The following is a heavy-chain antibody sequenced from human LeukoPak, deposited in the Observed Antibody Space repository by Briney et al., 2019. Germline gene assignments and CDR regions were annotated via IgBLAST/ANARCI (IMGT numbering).Heavy chain of an antibody. CDR1: GFMSSDYF. CDR3: ARVNGNKYYFDY. CDR2: ISSNSKYT. D-gene: IGHD2-8*01. V-gene: IGHV3-11*05. Sequence: PGGSLRLSCAASGFMSSDYFMSWIRQAPGKELEWISYISSNSKYTKYADSVKGRLTISRDNAKKSLYLQMNSLRAEDTAVYYCARVNGNKYYFDYWGQGTLVTVSS. J-gene: IGHJ4*02.